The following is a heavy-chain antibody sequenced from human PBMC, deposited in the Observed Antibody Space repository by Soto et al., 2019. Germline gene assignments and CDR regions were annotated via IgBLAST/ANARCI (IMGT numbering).Heavy chain of an antibody. V-gene: IGHV5-51*01. CDR1: GYSFTSYW. Sequence: GESLKISCKGSGYSFTSYWIGWVRQMPGKGLEWMGIIYPGDSDTRYSPSFQGQVTISVDKSISTAYLQWSSLKAPDTAMYYCARQPDYNILTGYFYYFDYWGQGTLVTVSS. D-gene: IGHD3-9*01. CDR3: ARQPDYNILTGYFYYFDY. CDR2: IYPGDSDT. J-gene: IGHJ4*02.